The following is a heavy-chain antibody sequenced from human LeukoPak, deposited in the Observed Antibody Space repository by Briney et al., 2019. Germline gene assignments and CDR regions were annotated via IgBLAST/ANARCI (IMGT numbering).Heavy chain of an antibody. V-gene: IGHV4-39*07. Sequence: SETLSLTCTVSGGSISSSSYYWGWIRQPPGKGLEWIGSIYYSGSTYYNPSLKSRVTISVDTSKNQFSLKLSSVTAADTAVYYCARETRVYCGGDCYLYYFDYWGQGTLVTVSS. D-gene: IGHD2-21*02. J-gene: IGHJ4*02. CDR1: GGSISSSSYY. CDR3: ARETRVYCGGDCYLYYFDY. CDR2: IYYSGST.